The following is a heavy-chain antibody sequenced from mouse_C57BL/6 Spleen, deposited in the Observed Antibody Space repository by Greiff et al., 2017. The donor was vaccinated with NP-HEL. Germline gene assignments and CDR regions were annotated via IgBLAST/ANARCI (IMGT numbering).Heavy chain of an antibody. CDR3: ARSSHWYFDV. V-gene: IGHV5-6*01. CDR1: GFTFSSYG. D-gene: IGHD1-1*01. Sequence: EVTLVESGGDLVKPGGSLKLSCAASGFTFSSYGMSWVRQTPDKRLEWVATISSGGSYTYYPDSVKGRFTISRDNAKNTLYLQMGSLKSEDTAMYYCARSSHWYFDVWGTGTTVTVSS. CDR2: ISSGGSYT. J-gene: IGHJ1*03.